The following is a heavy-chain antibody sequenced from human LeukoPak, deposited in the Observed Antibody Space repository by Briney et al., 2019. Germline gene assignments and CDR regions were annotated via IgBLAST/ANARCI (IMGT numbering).Heavy chain of an antibody. CDR2: ISSSSSYI. J-gene: IGHJ6*02. CDR1: GFTFSGYA. V-gene: IGHV3-21*01. D-gene: IGHD3-3*01. Sequence: GSRRLSCAVSGFTFSGYAMSWVRQAPGKGLEWVSSISSSSSYIYYADSVKGRFTISRDNAKNSLYLQMNNLRAEDTAVYYCARDRYDFWSGYFNYYYGMDVWGQGTTVTVSS. CDR3: ARDRYDFWSGYFNYYYGMDV.